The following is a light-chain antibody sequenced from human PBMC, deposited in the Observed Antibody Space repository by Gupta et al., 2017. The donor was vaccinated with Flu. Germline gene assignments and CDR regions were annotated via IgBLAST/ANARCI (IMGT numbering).Light chain of an antibody. CDR2: DTS. J-gene: IGKJ2*01. V-gene: IGKV3-11*01. CDR3: QQRGSWPWT. CDR1: QSVGVY. Sequence: PATLSLSPGERATLSCRASQSVGVYLAWYQQKPGQTPRLLIYDTSKRATGTPARFSGSGSGTDFTLTISSPEPEDFAVYYCQQRGSWPWTFGQGTKLEI.